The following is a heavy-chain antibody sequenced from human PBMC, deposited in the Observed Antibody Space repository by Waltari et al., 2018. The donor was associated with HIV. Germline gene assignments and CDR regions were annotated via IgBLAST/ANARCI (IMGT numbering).Heavy chain of an antibody. V-gene: IGHV4-34*01. CDR2: IDHRGRT. CDR3: VRGTKPAPYNGWPRGAFDI. Sequence: QVQQHQWGAGLLKPSETLALTCTVDGGSFTDDYWTWIRQSPRKGLEWIGEIDHRGRTNYNPSLRSRVTISFDMSNNQFSLRLTSVTPSDSAVYFCVRGTKPAPYNGWPRGAFDIWGQGTVVTVSS. J-gene: IGHJ3*02. D-gene: IGHD5-12*01. CDR1: GGSFTDDY.